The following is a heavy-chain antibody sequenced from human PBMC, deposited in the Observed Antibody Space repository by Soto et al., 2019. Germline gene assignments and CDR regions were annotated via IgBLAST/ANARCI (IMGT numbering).Heavy chain of an antibody. J-gene: IGHJ4*02. D-gene: IGHD1-7*01. V-gene: IGHV3-21*01. CDR1: GFTFSSYS. CDR2: ISSSSRYI. CDR3: AREGYNWNYKGDY. Sequence: EVQLVESGGGLVKPGGSLSLSCAASGFTFSSYSMNWVRQAPGKGLGWVSSISSSSRYIYYADSVKGRFTISRDNAKNSLYLQMNSLRAEDTAVYYCAREGYNWNYKGDYWGQGTLVTVSS.